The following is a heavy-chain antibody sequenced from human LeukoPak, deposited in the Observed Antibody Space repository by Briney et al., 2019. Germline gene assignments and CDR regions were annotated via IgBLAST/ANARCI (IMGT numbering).Heavy chain of an antibody. D-gene: IGHD3-22*01. CDR3: ARVSYYYDSSGPYYFDY. J-gene: IGHJ4*02. CDR1: GGTFSSYA. Sequence: ASVKVSCKASGGTFSSYAISWVRQAPGQGLEWMGGIIPIFGTANYAQKFQGRVTITTDESTSTAYMELSSLRSEDTAVYYCARVSYYYDSSGPYYFDYWGQGTLVTVSS. CDR2: IIPIFGTA. V-gene: IGHV1-69*05.